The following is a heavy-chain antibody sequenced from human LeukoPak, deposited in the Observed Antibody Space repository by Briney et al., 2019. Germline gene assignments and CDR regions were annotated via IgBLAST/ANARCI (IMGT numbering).Heavy chain of an antibody. J-gene: IGHJ6*03. CDR3: AADVVVPAAISWDYYYYMDV. CDR1: GFTFSNAW. CDR2: IKSKTDGGTT. D-gene: IGHD2-2*01. V-gene: IGHV3-15*01. Sequence: GGSLRLSCAASGFTFSNAWMSWVRQAPGKGLEWVGRIKSKTDGGTTDYAAPVKGRFTISRDDSKNTLYLQMNSLKTEDTAVYYCAADVVVPAAISWDYYYYMDVWGKGTTVTVSS.